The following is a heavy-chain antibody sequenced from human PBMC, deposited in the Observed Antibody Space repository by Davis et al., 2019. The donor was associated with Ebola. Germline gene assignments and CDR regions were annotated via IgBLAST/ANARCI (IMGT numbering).Heavy chain of an antibody. D-gene: IGHD6-13*01. CDR2: INPNSGGT. CDR3: ARETHTSSQYYLDN. Sequence: ASVKVSCRASGYTFTSYAMHWVRQAPGQRLEWMGWINPNSGGTNYAQKFQGRVTMTRDTSINTAYMELSGLTSDDTAVYYCARETHTSSQYYLDNWGQGTLLTVSS. CDR1: GYTFTSYA. J-gene: IGHJ4*02. V-gene: IGHV1-2*02.